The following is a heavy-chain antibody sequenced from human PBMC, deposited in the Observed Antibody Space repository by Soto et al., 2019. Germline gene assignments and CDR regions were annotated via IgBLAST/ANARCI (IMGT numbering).Heavy chain of an antibody. CDR2: IREDGSEK. Sequence: EVQLVESGGDLVQPGGSLRLSCADSRFTFSGYWMYWVRQAPGKGLEWVANIREDGSEKNYVDSVRGRFTISRDNAKNSLYLQMNSQRAEDTAVYYCAREARIWGQGTMVTV. J-gene: IGHJ3*02. CDR3: AREARI. V-gene: IGHV3-7*01. CDR1: RFTFSGYW.